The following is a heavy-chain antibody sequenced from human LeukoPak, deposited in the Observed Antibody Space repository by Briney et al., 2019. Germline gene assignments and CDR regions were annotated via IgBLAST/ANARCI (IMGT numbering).Heavy chain of an antibody. CDR1: GFTFSSYA. CDR2: ISGSGGST. V-gene: IGHV3-23*01. D-gene: IGHD3-3*01. Sequence: GGSLRLSCAVSGFTFSSYAISWVRQAPGKGLEWVSAISGSGGSTYYADSVKGRFTISRDNSKNTLYLQMNSRRAEDTAGYYCAKDLTLRYYDFWSGYYTGPADAFDIWGQGTMVTVSS. J-gene: IGHJ3*02. CDR3: AKDLTLRYYDFWSGYYTGPADAFDI.